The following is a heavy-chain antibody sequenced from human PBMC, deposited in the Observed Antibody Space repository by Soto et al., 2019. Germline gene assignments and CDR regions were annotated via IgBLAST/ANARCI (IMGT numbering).Heavy chain of an antibody. CDR1: GFTFSSYA. J-gene: IGHJ6*02. CDR3: ARAVLLLGGDPYYYGMDV. CDR2: ISYDGSNK. V-gene: IGHV3-30-3*01. D-gene: IGHD3-16*01. Sequence: PGGSLRLSCAASGFTFSSYAMHWVRQAPGKGLEWVAVISYDGSNKYYADSVKGRFTISRDNSKNTLYLQMNSLRAEDTAVYYCARAVLLLGGDPYYYGMDVWGQGTTVTVSS.